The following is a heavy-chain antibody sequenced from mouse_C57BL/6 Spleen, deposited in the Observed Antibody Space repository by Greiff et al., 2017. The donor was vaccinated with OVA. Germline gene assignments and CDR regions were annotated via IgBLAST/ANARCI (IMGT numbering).Heavy chain of an antibody. D-gene: IGHD2-3*01. CDR2: ISSGGDYI. CDR1: GFTFSSYA. V-gene: IGHV5-9-1*02. CDR3: TREGYYDGYSAWFAY. Sequence: EVMLVESGEGLVKPGGSLKLSCAASGFTFSSYAMSWVRQTPEKRLEWVAYISSGGDYIYYADTMKGRFTISRDNARNTLYLQMNSLKSEDTAMYYCTREGYYDGYSAWFAYWGQGTLVTVSA. J-gene: IGHJ3*01.